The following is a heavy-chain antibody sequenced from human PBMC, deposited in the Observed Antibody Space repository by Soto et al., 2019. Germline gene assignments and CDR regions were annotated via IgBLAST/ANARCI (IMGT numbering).Heavy chain of an antibody. CDR1: GGSISSSNW. CDR3: ARKNDYGDYVNFDY. D-gene: IGHD4-17*01. Sequence: SETLSLTCAVSGGSISSSNWWSWVRQPPGKGLEWIGEIYHSGSTNYNPSPKSRVTISVDKSKNQFSLKLSSVTAADTAVYYCARKNDYGDYVNFDYWGQGTLVTVSS. V-gene: IGHV4-4*02. J-gene: IGHJ4*02. CDR2: IYHSGST.